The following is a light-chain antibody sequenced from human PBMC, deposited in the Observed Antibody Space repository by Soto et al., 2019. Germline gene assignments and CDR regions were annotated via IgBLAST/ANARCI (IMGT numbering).Light chain of an antibody. Sequence: QSGLTNPRALSFSPGHSVTISCTGTSSDVGGYDFVSWYEQHPGKAPKLMISDVSKRPSGVPDRFSGSKSGNTASLTISGLQAADEADYYCCSYAGDLALFGGGTKGTVL. V-gene: IGLV2-11*01. CDR3: CSYAGDLAL. J-gene: IGLJ2*01. CDR2: DVS. CDR1: SSDVGGYDF.